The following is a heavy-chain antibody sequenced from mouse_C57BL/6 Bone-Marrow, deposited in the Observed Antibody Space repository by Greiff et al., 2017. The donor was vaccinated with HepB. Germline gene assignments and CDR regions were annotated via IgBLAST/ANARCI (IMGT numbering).Heavy chain of an antibody. Sequence: QVQLQQPGAELVMPGASVKLSCKASGYTFTSYWMHWVKQRPGQGLEWIGEIDPSDSYTNYNQKFKGKSTLTVDKSSSTAYMQLSSLTSEDSAVYYCASPNWDAIDVWGTGTTVTVSS. D-gene: IGHD4-1*01. J-gene: IGHJ1*03. CDR2: IDPSDSYT. CDR1: GYTFTSYW. V-gene: IGHV1-69*01. CDR3: ASPNWDAIDV.